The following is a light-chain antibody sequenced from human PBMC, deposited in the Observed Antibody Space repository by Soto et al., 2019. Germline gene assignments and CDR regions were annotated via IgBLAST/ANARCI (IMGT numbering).Light chain of an antibody. CDR3: QQSYSTPLYT. CDR1: QSISNY. V-gene: IGKV1-39*01. CDR2: AAS. J-gene: IGKJ2*01. Sequence: DIQMTQSPSTLSASVGDRVTITCRTSQSISNYLNWYQQKPGKAPKVLIYAASSLESGVSSRFSGSGSGTDFTLTISSLQPEDFATYYCQQSYSTPLYTFGQGTKLEIK.